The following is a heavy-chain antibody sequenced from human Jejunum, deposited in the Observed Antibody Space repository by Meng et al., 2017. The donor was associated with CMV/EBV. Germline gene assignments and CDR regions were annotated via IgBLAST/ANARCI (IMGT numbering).Heavy chain of an antibody. D-gene: IGHD1-26*01. CDR3: VGSGDSGSHEGYFHH. V-gene: IGHV3-72*01. J-gene: IGHJ1*01. CDR2: TKDKVNNYIT. CDR1: GFSITDHF. Sequence: EVQVMESXXGVVQXGGSPRLCCAVSGFSITDHFMDYIRQAPGKGLEWVGRTKDKVNNYITEYAASVRGRFTISRDDSRNSLYLEMNSLKADDTAVYFCVGSGDSGSHEGYFHHWGPGSLVTVSS.